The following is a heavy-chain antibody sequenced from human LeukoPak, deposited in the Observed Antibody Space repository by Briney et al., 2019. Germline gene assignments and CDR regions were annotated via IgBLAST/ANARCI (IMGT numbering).Heavy chain of an antibody. D-gene: IGHD4-17*01. CDR1: GFTFSSGA. Sequence: PGGSLRLSCAASGFTFSSGAMSWVRQSPGKGLEWVSGISDGGGTTNYADAVKGRFTISRDKSKNTLFLQMNSLRAEDTAVYYCAKSYGDYLGYFDSWGQGTLVTVSS. J-gene: IGHJ4*02. V-gene: IGHV3-23*01. CDR3: AKSYGDYLGYFDS. CDR2: ISDGGGTT.